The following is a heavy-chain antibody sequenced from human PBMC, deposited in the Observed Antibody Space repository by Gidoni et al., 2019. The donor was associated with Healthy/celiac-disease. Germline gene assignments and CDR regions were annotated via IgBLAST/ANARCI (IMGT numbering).Heavy chain of an antibody. Sequence: QVQLVVSGGGVVQPGGSLRLSCAAPGFTFSSYGMHWVRQAPGKGLEWVAFIRYDGSNKYYADSVKGRFTISRDNSKNTLYLQMNSLRAEDTAVYYCAKEEGSSGYTIFDYWGQGTLVTVSS. CDR1: GFTFSSYG. J-gene: IGHJ4*02. CDR2: IRYDGSNK. V-gene: IGHV3-30*02. CDR3: AKEEGSSGYTIFDY. D-gene: IGHD3-22*01.